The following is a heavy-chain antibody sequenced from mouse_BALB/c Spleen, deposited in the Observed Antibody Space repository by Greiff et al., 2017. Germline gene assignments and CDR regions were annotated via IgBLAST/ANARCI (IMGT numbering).Heavy chain of an antibody. CDR2: IDPANGNT. J-gene: IGHJ3*01. Sequence: VQLQQSGAELVKPGASVKLSCTASGFNIKDTYMHWVKQRPEQGLEWIGRIDPANGNTKYDPKFQGKATITADPSSNTAYLQLSSLTSEDTAVYYCARETYYRYDGAYWGQGTLVTVSA. CDR1: GFNIKDTY. CDR3: ARETYYRYDGAY. V-gene: IGHV14-3*02. D-gene: IGHD2-14*01.